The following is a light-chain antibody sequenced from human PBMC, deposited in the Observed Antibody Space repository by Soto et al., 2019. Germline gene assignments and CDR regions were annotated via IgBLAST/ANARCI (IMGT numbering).Light chain of an antibody. CDR1: QSVSPW. CDR2: KAS. Sequence: DIQMTQCPSTLPASVGDRVTITCRASQSVSPWLAWYQQRPGKAPKLLIYKASTLERGVPSRFSGSGSGTEFTLTISSLQPDDFATYYCQQYSGLSTFGQGTKVEIK. CDR3: QQYSGLST. J-gene: IGKJ1*01. V-gene: IGKV1-5*03.